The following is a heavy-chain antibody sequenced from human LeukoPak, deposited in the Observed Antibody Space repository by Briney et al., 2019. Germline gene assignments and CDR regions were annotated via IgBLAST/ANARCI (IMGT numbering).Heavy chain of an antibody. CDR2: IKSKTDGGTT. V-gene: IGHV3-15*01. J-gene: IGHJ4*02. CDR3: TVHWGYCSSTSCNGFDY. CDR1: GFTFSNAW. D-gene: IGHD2-2*01. Sequence: GGSLRLSCAASGFTFSNAWMSWVRQAPAMGLEWVGRIKSKTDGGTTDYAAPVKGGFTLSGDDSKNTLYLQMNSLKTEDTAVYYCTVHWGYCSSTSCNGFDYWGQGTLVTVSP.